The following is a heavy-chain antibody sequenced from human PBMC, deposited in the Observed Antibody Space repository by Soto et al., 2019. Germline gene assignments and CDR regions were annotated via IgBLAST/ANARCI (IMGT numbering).Heavy chain of an antibody. CDR1: GGSFSGYY. V-gene: IGHV4-34*01. CDR3: ARGCSGGSCYHFDY. D-gene: IGHD2-15*01. J-gene: IGHJ4*02. CDR2: INHSGST. Sequence: SETLSLTCAVYGGSFSGYYWSWIRQPPGKGLEWIGEINHSGSTNYNPSLKSRVTISVDTSKNQFSLKLSSVTAADTAVYYCARGCSGGSCYHFDYWGQGTLVTVSS.